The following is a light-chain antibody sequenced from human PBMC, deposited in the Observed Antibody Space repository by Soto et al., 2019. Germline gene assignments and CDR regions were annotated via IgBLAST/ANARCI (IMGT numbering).Light chain of an antibody. Sequence: DIQMTQSPSSLSASVGDRVTITCRASQSITNYLNWYQQKPGKAPKLLIYAISNLQSGVPSRFSGSGSGTEFTLTISSLQPEDFATYYCQQVNSYPFTFGQGTRLEIK. J-gene: IGKJ5*01. CDR2: AIS. CDR1: QSITNY. V-gene: IGKV1-9*01. CDR3: QQVNSYPFT.